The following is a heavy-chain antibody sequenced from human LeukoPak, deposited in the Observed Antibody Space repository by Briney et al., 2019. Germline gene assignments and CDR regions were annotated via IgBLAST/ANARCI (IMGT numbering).Heavy chain of an antibody. CDR3: ARHTDSSGDYDP. Sequence: SETLSLTCTVSGGSISGYYWSWIRQPPGKGLEWIGYIYYSGSTNYNPSLKSRVTISLDTSKNQFSLKLSSVTAADTAVYCCARHTDSSGDYDPWGQGTLVTVSS. D-gene: IGHD3-22*01. V-gene: IGHV4-59*08. CDR2: IYYSGST. CDR1: GGSISGYY. J-gene: IGHJ5*02.